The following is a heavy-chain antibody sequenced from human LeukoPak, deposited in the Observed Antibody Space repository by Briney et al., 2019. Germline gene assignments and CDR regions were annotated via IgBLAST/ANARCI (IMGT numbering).Heavy chain of an antibody. V-gene: IGHV4-38-2*02. CDR2: IYHSGGT. J-gene: IGHJ5*02. Sequence: PSETLSLTCAVSGYSISSGYYWGWIRQPPGKGLEWIGSIYHSGGTYYNPSLKSRVTISVDTSKNQFSLKLSSVTAADTAVYYCAREGSSGEGWFDPWGQGTLVTVSS. CDR1: GYSISSGYY. CDR3: AREGSSGEGWFDP. D-gene: IGHD6-19*01.